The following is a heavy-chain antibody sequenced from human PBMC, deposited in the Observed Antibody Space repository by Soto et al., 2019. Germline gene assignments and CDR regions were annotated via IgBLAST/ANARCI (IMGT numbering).Heavy chain of an antibody. D-gene: IGHD3-22*01. CDR1: GGSISSSSYY. CDR3: ARQRPPIDDSSGYYYELDY. CDR2: IYYSGST. V-gene: IGHV4-39*01. J-gene: IGHJ4*02. Sequence: SETLSLTCTVSGGSISSSSYYWGWIRQPPGKGLEWIGSIYYSGSTYSNPSLKSRVTISVDTSKNQFSLKLTSVTAADTAVYYCARQRPPIDDSSGYYYELDYWGQGTLVTVSS.